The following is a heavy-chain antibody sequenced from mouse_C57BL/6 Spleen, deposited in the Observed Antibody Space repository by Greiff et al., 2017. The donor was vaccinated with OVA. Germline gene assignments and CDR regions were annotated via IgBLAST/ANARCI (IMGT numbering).Heavy chain of an antibody. D-gene: IGHD4-1*02. J-gene: IGHJ2*01. CDR3: ARDLNWDGFDY. Sequence: DVQLVESGGGLVKPGGSLKLSCAASGFTFSSYAMSWVRQTPEKRLEWVATISDGGSYTYYPDNVKGRFTISRDNAKNNLYLQMSHLKSEDTAMYYCARDLNWDGFDYWGQGTTLTVSS. V-gene: IGHV5-4*01. CDR1: GFTFSSYA. CDR2: ISDGGSYT.